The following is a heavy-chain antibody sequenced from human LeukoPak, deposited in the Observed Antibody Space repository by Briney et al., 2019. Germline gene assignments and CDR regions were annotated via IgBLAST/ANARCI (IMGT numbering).Heavy chain of an antibody. Sequence: GGSLRLSCAASGFTFSSYAMSWVGQAPGKGLEWVSTISGSGNYTHYADSVKGRFTISRDNSKNTLYLQMNTLRTEDTAVYYCAKSWIRVGSFDYWGQGTLVTVSS. D-gene: IGHD5-18*01. CDR1: GFTFSSYA. CDR3: AKSWIRVGSFDY. V-gene: IGHV3-23*01. CDR2: ISGSGNYT. J-gene: IGHJ4*02.